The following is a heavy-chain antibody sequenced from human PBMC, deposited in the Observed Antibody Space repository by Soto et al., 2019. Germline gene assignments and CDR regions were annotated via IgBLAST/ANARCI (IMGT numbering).Heavy chain of an antibody. Sequence: SVKVSCKASGGTFSSYTISWVRQAPGQGLEWMGRIIPILGIANYAQKFQGRVTITADKSTSTAYMELSSLRSEDTAVYYCARGPGPFGTTADPPFDYWGQGTLVTVSS. CDR2: IIPILGIA. D-gene: IGHD3-3*01. V-gene: IGHV1-69*02. CDR3: ARGPGPFGTTADPPFDY. CDR1: GGTFSSYT. J-gene: IGHJ4*02.